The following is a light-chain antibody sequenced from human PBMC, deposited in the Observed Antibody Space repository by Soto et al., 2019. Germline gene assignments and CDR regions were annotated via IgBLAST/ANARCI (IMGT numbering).Light chain of an antibody. Sequence: EIVMTQSPATLSVSPGERATLSCRASQSVSSNLAWYQQKPGQAPRLLIYGASTRATGIPARFSGSGSGTEFTLTISSLPSEDFAVYYCQQYNNWQLTFGGGTKVEIK. V-gene: IGKV3-15*01. CDR3: QQYNNWQLT. J-gene: IGKJ4*01. CDR1: QSVSSN. CDR2: GAS.